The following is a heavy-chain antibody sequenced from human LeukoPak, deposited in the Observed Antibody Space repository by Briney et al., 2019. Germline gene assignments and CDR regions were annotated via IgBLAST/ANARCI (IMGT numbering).Heavy chain of an antibody. D-gene: IGHD6-19*01. CDR2: IYPDDSDT. CDR1: GYSFDSYW. CDR3: ARPAVAGTDGYFQH. V-gene: IGHV5-51*01. Sequence: GESLKISCKGSGYSFDSYWIGWVRQMPGKGLEWMGIIYPDDSDTRYSPSSQGQVTFSADTSINTAYLQWSSLKASDTAMYYCARPAVAGTDGYFQHWGQGTLVTVSS. J-gene: IGHJ1*01.